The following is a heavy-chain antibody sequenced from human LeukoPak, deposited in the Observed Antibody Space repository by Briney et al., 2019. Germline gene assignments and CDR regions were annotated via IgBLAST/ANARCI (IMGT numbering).Heavy chain of an antibody. V-gene: IGHV3-23*01. J-gene: IGHJ4*02. CDR1: GFDFSSYG. Sequence: PGGSLRLSCVASGFDFSSYGLSWVRQSPGKGLEWVSTFSGTSGLTYYADSVKGRFTISRDNSKNALYLQMNSLRDEATAVYYCAKGDSYYDLLTCFDFWGPGTLVTVSS. D-gene: IGHD3-9*01. CDR2: FSGTSGLT. CDR3: AKGDSYYDLLTCFDF.